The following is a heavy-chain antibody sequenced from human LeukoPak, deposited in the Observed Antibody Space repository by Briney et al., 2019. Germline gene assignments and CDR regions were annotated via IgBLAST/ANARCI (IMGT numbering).Heavy chain of an antibody. D-gene: IGHD3-22*01. Sequence: SETLSLTCTVSGGSISSLHWSWIRQPPGKGLEWIGYVYHSESTTYNPSLKSRVTISLDTSKSELSLKLASVTAADTAVYYCFGLDSSDYRDYWGQGTLVTVPS. CDR2: VYHSEST. J-gene: IGHJ4*02. V-gene: IGHV4-59*01. CDR3: FGLDSSDYRDY. CDR1: GGSISSLH.